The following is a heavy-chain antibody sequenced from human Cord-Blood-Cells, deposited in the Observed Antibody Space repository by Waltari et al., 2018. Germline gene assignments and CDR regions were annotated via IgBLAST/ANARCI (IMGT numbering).Heavy chain of an antibody. CDR3: ASTIYSGYFDY. V-gene: IGHV3-21*01. Sequence: EVQLVESGGGLVKLGGSLRLSCAASGFPFSSHRLNWVRQAPGKGLEWVSSISSSSSYIYYADSVKGRFTISRDNAKNSLYLQMNSLRAEDTAVYYCASTIYSGYFDYWGQGTLVTVSS. CDR1: GFPFSSHR. D-gene: IGHD1-26*01. CDR2: ISSSSSYI. J-gene: IGHJ4*02.